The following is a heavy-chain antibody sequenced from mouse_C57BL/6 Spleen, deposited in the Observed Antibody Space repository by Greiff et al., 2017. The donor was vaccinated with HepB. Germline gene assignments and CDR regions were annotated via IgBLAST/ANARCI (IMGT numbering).Heavy chain of an antibody. J-gene: IGHJ4*01. D-gene: IGHD1-1*01. CDR3: ARDKDYYGSSYYAMDY. V-gene: IGHV5-16*01. Sequence: EVMLVESEGGLVQPGRSMKLSCTASGFTFSDYYMAWVRQVPEKGLEWVANINYDGSSTYYLDSLKSRFIISRDNAKNILYLQMSSLKSEDTATYYCARDKDYYGSSYYAMDYWGQGTSVTVSS. CDR2: INYDGSST. CDR1: GFTFSDYY.